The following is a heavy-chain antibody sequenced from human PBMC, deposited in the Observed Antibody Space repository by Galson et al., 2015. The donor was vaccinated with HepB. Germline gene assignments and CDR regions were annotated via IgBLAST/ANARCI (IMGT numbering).Heavy chain of an antibody. V-gene: IGHV1-2*05. Sequence: SVKVSCKASGYTFTGYYMHWVRQAPGQGLEWMRRINPNSGGTNYAQKFQGRVTMTRGTSISTAYMELSRRRSDDTVVYYCAREAARYCSGGSCYYFDYWGQGTLVSVSS. D-gene: IGHD2-15*01. J-gene: IGHJ4*02. CDR2: INPNSGGT. CDR3: AREAARYCSGGSCYYFDY. CDR1: GYTFTGYY.